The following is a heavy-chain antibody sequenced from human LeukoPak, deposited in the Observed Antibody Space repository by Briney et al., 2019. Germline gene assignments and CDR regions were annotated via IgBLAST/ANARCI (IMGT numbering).Heavy chain of an antibody. CDR1: GVSISSSNSY. J-gene: IGHJ4*02. V-gene: IGHV4-39*01. Sequence: SETLSLTCTVSGVSISSSNSYWGWIRQPPGKGLEWIGSIYYSGNTYYNASLKSQVSISIDTSKNQFSLRLTSVTAADTAVYYCARQTGSGLFTLPGGQGTLVTVAS. CDR3: ARQTGSGLFTLP. CDR2: IYYSGNT. D-gene: IGHD3-10*01.